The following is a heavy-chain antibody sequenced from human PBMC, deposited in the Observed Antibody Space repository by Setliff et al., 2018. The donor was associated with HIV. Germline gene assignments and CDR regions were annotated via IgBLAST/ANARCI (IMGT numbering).Heavy chain of an antibody. CDR3: ARLGSGWSDSYYYAMDV. D-gene: IGHD6-19*01. CDR2: ISPATDKT. V-gene: IGHV1-18*01. J-gene: IGHJ6*02. CDR1: GYTFTSYG. Sequence: GASVKVSCKASGYTFTSYGISWVRQAPGQGLEWMGWISPATDKTNYAQKLQGRLTMTTDTSTSRAYMELRSLRSDDTAAYFCARLGSGWSDSYYYAMDVWGQGTTVTVSS.